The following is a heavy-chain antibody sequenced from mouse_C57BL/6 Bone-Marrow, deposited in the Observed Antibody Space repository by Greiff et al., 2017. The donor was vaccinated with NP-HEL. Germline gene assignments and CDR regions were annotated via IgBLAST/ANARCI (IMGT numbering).Heavy chain of an antibody. V-gene: IGHV5-17*02. D-gene: IGHD2-3*01. CDR1: GFTFSSFG. Sequence: EVQLVESGGGLVQPGGSRKLSCAASGFTFSSFGMHWVRQAPEKGLEWVAYISSGSSTIYYADTVKGRFTISRDNPKNTLFLQMTSLRSEDTAMYYCARYDGYYYYAMDYWGQGTSVTVSS. CDR3: ARYDGYYYYAMDY. CDR2: ISSGSSTI. J-gene: IGHJ4*01.